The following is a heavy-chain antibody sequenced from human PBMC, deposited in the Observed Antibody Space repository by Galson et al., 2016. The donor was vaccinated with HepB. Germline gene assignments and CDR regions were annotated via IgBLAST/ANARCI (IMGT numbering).Heavy chain of an antibody. CDR3: ARDPNRYYYGSGSPPAY. V-gene: IGHV3-33*01. CDR2: KWYDGSKQ. J-gene: IGHJ4*02. Sequence: SLRLSCAASGFTFSSYGMHWVRQAPGKGLEWVAVKWYDGSKQYYADSVKGRFTISRDNSRNTLYLQMNSLGAEDTAVYYCARDPNRYYYGSGSPPAYWGQGTLVTVSS. CDR1: GFTFSSYG. D-gene: IGHD3-10*01.